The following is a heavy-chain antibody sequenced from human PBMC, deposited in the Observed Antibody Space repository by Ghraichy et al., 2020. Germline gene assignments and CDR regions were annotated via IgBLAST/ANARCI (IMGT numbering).Heavy chain of an antibody. CDR3: ARGVSGSYYVGYYYYMDV. CDR2: IYYSGST. J-gene: IGHJ6*03. V-gene: IGHV4-31*03. Sequence: SETLSLTCTVSGGSISSGGYYWSWIRQHPGKGLEWIGYIYYSGSTYYNPSLKSRVTISVDTSKNQFSLKLSSVTAADTAVYYCARGVSGSYYVGYYYYMDVWGKGTTVTVSS. CDR1: GGSISSGGYY. D-gene: IGHD1-26*01.